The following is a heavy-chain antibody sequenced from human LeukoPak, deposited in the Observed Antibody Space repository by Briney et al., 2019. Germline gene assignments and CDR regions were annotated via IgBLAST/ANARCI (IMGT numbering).Heavy chain of an antibody. D-gene: IGHD2-21*02. Sequence: PGGSLRLSCATSGFTFSSYGFHWLRQAPGKGPERVAVISNNGGYKHYTDSVKGRFTISRDDSKSTVYLQMSSLRAEDAALYYCAREPINGDCQFDYWGQGTLVTVSS. V-gene: IGHV3-33*01. J-gene: IGHJ4*02. CDR3: AREPINGDCQFDY. CDR1: GFTFSSYG. CDR2: ISNNGGYK.